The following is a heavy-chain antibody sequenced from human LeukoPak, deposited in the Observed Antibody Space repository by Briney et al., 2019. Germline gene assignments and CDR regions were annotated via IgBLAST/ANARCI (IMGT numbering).Heavy chain of an antibody. Sequence: SETLSLTCTVSGGSISSYYWSWIRQPAGKGLEWIGRIYTSGSTNYNPSLKSRVTMSVDTSKNQFSLKLSSVTAADTAVYYCARSKGRIAAAGRPGYYYMDVWGKGTTVTVSS. J-gene: IGHJ6*03. CDR2: IYTSGST. CDR3: ARSKGRIAAAGRPGYYYMDV. CDR1: GGSISSYY. V-gene: IGHV4-4*07. D-gene: IGHD6-13*01.